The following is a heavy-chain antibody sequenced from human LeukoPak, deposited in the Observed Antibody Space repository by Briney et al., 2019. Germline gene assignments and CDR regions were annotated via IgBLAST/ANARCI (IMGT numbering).Heavy chain of an antibody. J-gene: IGHJ6*03. CDR3: ARTGSYYYYYMDV. D-gene: IGHD3-10*01. CDR2: INHSGST. Sequence: SETLSLTCADYGGSFSGYYWSWIRQPPGKGLEWIGEINHSGSTNYNPSLKSRVTISVDTSKNQFSLKLSSVTAADTAVYYCARTGSYYYYYMDVWGKGTTVTVSS. CDR1: GGSFSGYY. V-gene: IGHV4-34*01.